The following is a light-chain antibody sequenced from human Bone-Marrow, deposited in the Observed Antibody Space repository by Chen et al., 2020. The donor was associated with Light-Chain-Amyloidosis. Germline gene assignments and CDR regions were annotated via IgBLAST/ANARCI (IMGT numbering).Light chain of an antibody. J-gene: IGLJ1*01. CDR1: SSDVGGDNH. V-gene: IGLV2-14*01. CDR3: SSYTITNTLV. CDR2: EVT. Sequence: QSALTQPPSVSRSPGQSITISCTGTSSDVGGDNHVSWYQQHPDKAPKLMIYEVTNRPSWVPDRFTGSKSDNTASLTISGLQTEDEADYFCSSYTITNTLVFGSGTRVTVL.